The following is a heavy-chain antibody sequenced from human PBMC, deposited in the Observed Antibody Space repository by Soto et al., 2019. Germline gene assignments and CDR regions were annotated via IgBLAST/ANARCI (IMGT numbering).Heavy chain of an antibody. CDR2: IYNSGNT. V-gene: IGHV4-61*08. CDR3: AAPPRY. J-gene: IGHJ4*02. Sequence: SETMSLTCTVSGDTIWIWVYYWSWIRQPPGKGLEWIGYIYNSGNTNYNPSLKSRVTISVDTSKNQFSLKLTSVTAADTAVYYCAAPPRYWGQGTLVTVSS. CDR1: GDTIWIWVYY. D-gene: IGHD6-6*01.